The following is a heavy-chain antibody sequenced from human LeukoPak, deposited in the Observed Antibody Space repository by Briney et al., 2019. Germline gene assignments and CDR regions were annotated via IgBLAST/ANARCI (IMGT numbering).Heavy chain of an antibody. V-gene: IGHV4-59*08. CDR2: IYYSGST. J-gene: IGHJ4*02. CDR1: GGSISSYY. D-gene: IGHD5-18*01. Sequence: SETLSLTCTVSGGSISSYYWSWIRQPPGKGLEWIGYIYYSGSTNYNPSLKSRVTISVDTSKNQFSLKLSSVTAADTAVYYCARHQSSGYSYGYGFDYWGQGTLVTVSS. CDR3: ARHQSSGYSYGYGFDY.